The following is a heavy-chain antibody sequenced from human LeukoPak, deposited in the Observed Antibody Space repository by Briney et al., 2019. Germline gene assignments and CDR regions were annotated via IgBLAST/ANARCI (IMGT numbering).Heavy chain of an antibody. CDR1: GFTFSSYG. J-gene: IGHJ4*02. D-gene: IGHD3-22*01. CDR3: AKGGFYDSSGYYQPGL. CDR2: ISYDGSNK. V-gene: IGHV3-30*18. Sequence: PGGSLRLSCAASGFTFSSYGMRWVRQAPGKGLEWVAVISYDGSNKYYADSVKGRFTISRDNSKNTLYLQMNSLRAEDTAVYYCAKGGFYDSSGYYQPGLWGQGTLVTVSS.